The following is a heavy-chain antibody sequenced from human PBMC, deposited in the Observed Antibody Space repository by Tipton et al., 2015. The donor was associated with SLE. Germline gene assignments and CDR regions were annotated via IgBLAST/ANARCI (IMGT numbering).Heavy chain of an antibody. CDR2: IYVPGDT. CDR1: GFSVTNNY. V-gene: IGHV3-53*01. J-gene: IGHJ4*02. CDR3: AGASGGYGFFDY. D-gene: IGHD2-15*01. Sequence: LRLSCAASGFSVTNNYMSWVRQAPGKGLEWVSVIYVPGDTYYADPVKGRFTISGDNSKNTVYLDMLSLRADDTAMYYFAGASGGYGFFDYWGQGTLVTVSP.